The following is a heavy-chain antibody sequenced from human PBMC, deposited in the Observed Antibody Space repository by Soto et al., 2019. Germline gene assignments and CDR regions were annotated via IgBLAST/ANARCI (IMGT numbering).Heavy chain of an antibody. D-gene: IGHD2-8*01. CDR2: IWYDGSNK. Sequence: PGGSLRLSCAASGFTFSSYGMHWVRQAPGKGLEWVAVIWYDGSNKYYADSVKGRFTISRDNSKNTLYLQMNSLRAEDTAVYYCARGLLGYCTNGVCYSHYYYGMDVWGQGTTVTVSS. J-gene: IGHJ6*02. CDR1: GFTFSSYG. V-gene: IGHV3-33*01. CDR3: ARGLLGYCTNGVCYSHYYYGMDV.